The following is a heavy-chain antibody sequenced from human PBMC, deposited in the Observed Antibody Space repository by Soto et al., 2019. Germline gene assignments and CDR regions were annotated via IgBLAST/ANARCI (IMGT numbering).Heavy chain of an antibody. D-gene: IGHD2-2*01. J-gene: IGHJ4*02. V-gene: IGHV3-15*07. CDR1: GFTFSNAW. CDR3: TTDLLGLQPDRYCSSTSCPGSG. CDR2: IKSKTDGGTT. Sequence: GGSLRLSCAASGFTFSNAWMNWVRQAPGKGLEWVGRIKSKTDGGTTDYAAPVKGRFTISRDDSKNTLYLQMNSLKTEDTAVYYCTTDLLGLQPDRYCSSTSCPGSGWGQGTLVTVSS.